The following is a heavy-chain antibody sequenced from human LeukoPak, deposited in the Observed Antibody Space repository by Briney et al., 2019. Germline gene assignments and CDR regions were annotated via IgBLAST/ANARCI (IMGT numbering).Heavy chain of an antibody. Sequence: GGSLRLSCAASGFTFSSYAMSWVRQAPGKGLEWVSAISGSGVSTYYADSVKGRFTISRDNSKNTLYLQMNSLRAEDTAVYYCAKYHSTMIVVGGAFDIWGQGTMVTVSS. CDR1: GFTFSSYA. J-gene: IGHJ3*02. V-gene: IGHV3-23*01. CDR2: ISGSGVST. D-gene: IGHD3-22*01. CDR3: AKYHSTMIVVGGAFDI.